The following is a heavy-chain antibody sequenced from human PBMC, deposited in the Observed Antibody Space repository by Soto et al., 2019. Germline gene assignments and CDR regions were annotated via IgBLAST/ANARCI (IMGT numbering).Heavy chain of an antibody. CDR1: GFSLSTSGVG. V-gene: IGHV2-5*02. D-gene: IGHD2-15*01. J-gene: IGHJ4*02. Sequence: SGPTLVNPTQTLTLTCTFSGFSLSTSGVGVGWIRQPPGKALEWLALIYWDDDKRYSPSLKSRLTITKDTSKNQVVLTMTNMDPVDTATYYCAHSPTGSYCSGGSCTGEIDYWGQGTLVTVSS. CDR3: AHSPTGSYCSGGSCTGEIDY. CDR2: IYWDDDK.